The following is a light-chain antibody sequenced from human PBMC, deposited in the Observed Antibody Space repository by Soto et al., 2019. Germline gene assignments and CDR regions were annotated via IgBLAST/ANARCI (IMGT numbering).Light chain of an antibody. J-gene: IGKJ2*01. V-gene: IGKV1-5*03. CDR2: KAS. Sequence: DIQMTQSPSTLSASVGDRVTITCRASQSISSWLAWYQQKPGKAPKLLIYKASSLESGVPSRFSGSGSGTXXXLTISSLQPDDFATYYCQQYNSFSYTFGQGTKLEIK. CDR3: QQYNSFSYT. CDR1: QSISSW.